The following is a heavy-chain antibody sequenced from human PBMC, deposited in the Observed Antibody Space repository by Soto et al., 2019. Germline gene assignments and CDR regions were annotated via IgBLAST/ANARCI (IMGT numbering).Heavy chain of an antibody. CDR1: GYTFTSYN. CDR3: AREAGSDPCFYYHYMDV. J-gene: IGHJ6*03. CDR2: MNPNSGNT. D-gene: IGHD3-10*01. V-gene: IGHV1-8*01. Sequence: QEQLVQSGAEVKKPGAPVKVSCKASGYTFTSYNINWVRQATGQGLEWMGWMNPNSGNTGYAEKFQGRVTMTRNISISTAYMELSGLRSEDTAVYYCAREAGSDPCFYYHYMDVWGKGTTVTVSS.